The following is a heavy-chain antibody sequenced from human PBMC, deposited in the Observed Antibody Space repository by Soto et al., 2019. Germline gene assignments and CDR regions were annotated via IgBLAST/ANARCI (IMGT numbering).Heavy chain of an antibody. V-gene: IGHV3-30*18. J-gene: IGHJ4*02. CDR3: AKDQASGQGSFDS. Sequence: GGSLRLSCAASGFTFNIYGMHWVRQAPDKGLEWVALISYDGSNQYYADSVKGRFTISRDNSKNTLFLQMNSLRADDTAVYYCAKDQASGQGSFDSWGQGTLVTVSS. CDR1: GFTFNIYG. CDR2: ISYDGSNQ.